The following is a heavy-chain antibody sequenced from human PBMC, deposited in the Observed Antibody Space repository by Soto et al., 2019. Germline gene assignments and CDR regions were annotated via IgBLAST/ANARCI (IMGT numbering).Heavy chain of an antibody. V-gene: IGHV3-30*18. J-gene: IGHJ4*02. CDR3: AKDQASGQGSFDS. Sequence: GGSLRLSCAASGFTFNIYGMHWVRQAPDKGLEWVALISYDGSNQYYADSVKGRFTISRDNSKNTLFLQMNSLRADDTAVYYCAKDQASGQGSFDSWGQGTLVTVSS. CDR1: GFTFNIYG. CDR2: ISYDGSNQ.